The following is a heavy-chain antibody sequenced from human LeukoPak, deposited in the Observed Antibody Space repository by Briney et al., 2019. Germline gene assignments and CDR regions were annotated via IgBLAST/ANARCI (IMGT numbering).Heavy chain of an antibody. V-gene: IGHV4-4*08. J-gene: IGHJ5*02. CDR2: IYTSGST. Sequence: SETLSLTCAVYGGSFSGYYWSWIRQPPGKGLEWIGRIYTSGSTDYNPSLKSRVTISVDTSKNQFSLKLSSVTAADTAVYYCARDVLVRGVISWFDPWGQGTLVTVSS. CDR3: ARDVLVRGVISWFDP. CDR1: GGSFSGYY. D-gene: IGHD3-10*01.